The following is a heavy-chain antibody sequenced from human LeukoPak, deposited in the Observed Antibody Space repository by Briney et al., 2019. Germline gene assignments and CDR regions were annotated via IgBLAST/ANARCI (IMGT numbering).Heavy chain of an antibody. J-gene: IGHJ6*02. CDR1: GGSISSYY. CDR2: IYTGGST. V-gene: IGHV4-4*07. CDR3: ARESNYDSSGYYVWYYYYYGMDV. D-gene: IGHD3-22*01. Sequence: SETLSLTCTVSGGSISSYYWSWIRQPAGKGLEWIGRIYTGGSTNYNPSLKSRVTVSVDTSKNQFSLKLSSVTAADTAVYYCARESNYDSSGYYVWYYYYYGMDVWGQGTTVTVSS.